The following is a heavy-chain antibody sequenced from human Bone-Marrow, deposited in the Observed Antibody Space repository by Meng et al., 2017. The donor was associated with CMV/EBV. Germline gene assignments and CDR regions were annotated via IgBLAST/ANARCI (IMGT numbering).Heavy chain of an antibody. CDR1: GDSIRIGDYY. J-gene: IGHJ6*02. Sequence: SETLSLTCAVSGDSIRIGDYYWNWIRQSPGKGLEWIAYINYNGITYHNPSLKSRASMSVDTSKNHISLNLTSVTAADTAVYYCARVRNSRHGLDVWGQGTTVTGSS. D-gene: IGHD4-11*01. V-gene: IGHV4-30-4*08. CDR3: ARVRNSRHGLDV. CDR2: INYNGIT.